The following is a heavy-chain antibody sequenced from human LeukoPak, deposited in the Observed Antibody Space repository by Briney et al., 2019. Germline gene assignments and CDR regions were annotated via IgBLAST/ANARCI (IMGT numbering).Heavy chain of an antibody. CDR2: IYPGDSDT. CDR3: ARYQRGYQGPFDY. J-gene: IGHJ4*02. D-gene: IGHD2-2*01. Sequence: GESLKISCKGSGYSFTSYWIGWVRQMPGKGLEWMGIIYPGDSDTRYSPSFQGQVTISADKFISTAYLQWSSLKASDTATYYCARYQRGYQGPFDYWGQGTLVTVSS. V-gene: IGHV5-51*01. CDR1: GYSFTSYW.